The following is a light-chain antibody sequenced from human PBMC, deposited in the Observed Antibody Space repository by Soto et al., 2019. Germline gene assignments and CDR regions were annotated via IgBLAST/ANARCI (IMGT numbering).Light chain of an antibody. CDR1: SSNIGAGSD. J-gene: IGLJ2*01. V-gene: IGLV1-40*01. Sequence: QSVLTQPPSVSGAPGQRVTISCTGSSSNIGAGSDVHWYQQFPGTAPKLLIYDNNNRPSGVPDRFSGSKSGTSASLAITGLRAEDEADYYCQSYDGSLKLFGGGTKVTVL. CDR2: DNN. CDR3: QSYDGSLKL.